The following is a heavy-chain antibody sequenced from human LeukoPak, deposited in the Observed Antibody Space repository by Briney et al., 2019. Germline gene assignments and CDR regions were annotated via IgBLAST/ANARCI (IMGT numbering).Heavy chain of an antibody. J-gene: IGHJ4*02. CDR3: ARIPHDNSGYLGIDY. CDR1: GGSISSYY. Sequence: SETLSLTCTVSGGSISSYYWSWIRQPPGKGLEWIGYIYYSGSTNYNPSLKSRVTISVDTSKNQFSLRLSSVTAADTAVYYCARIPHDNSGYLGIDYWGQGTLVTASS. CDR2: IYYSGST. V-gene: IGHV4-59*01. D-gene: IGHD3-22*01.